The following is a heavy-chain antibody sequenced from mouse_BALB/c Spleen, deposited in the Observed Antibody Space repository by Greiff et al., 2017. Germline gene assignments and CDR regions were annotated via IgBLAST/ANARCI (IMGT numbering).Heavy chain of an antibody. J-gene: IGHJ4*01. CDR1: GYTFTSYV. CDR2: INPYNDGT. CDR3: ARRFTTAFYYAMDY. V-gene: IGHV1-14*01. D-gene: IGHD1-2*01. Sequence: EVQLQQSGPELVKPGASVKMSCKASGYTFTSYVMHWVKQKPGQGLEWIGYINPYNDGTKYNEKFKGKATLTSDKSSSTAYMELSSLTSEDSAVYYCARRFTTAFYYAMDYWGQGTSVTVSS.